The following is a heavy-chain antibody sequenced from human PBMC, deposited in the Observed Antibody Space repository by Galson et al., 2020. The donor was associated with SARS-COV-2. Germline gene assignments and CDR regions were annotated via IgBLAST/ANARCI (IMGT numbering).Heavy chain of an antibody. D-gene: IGHD3-3*01. CDR3: AGSQGTLDLYGMDV. CDR2: IYYSGST. V-gene: IGHV4-59*01. J-gene: IGHJ6*02. CDR1: GGSISSYY. Sequence: SETLSLTCPVSGGSISSYYWSWIRQPPGKGLEWIGYIYYSGSTNYNPSLKSRVTISVDTSKNQFSLKLSSVTAADTAVYYCAGSQGTLDLYGMDVWGQGTTVTVFS.